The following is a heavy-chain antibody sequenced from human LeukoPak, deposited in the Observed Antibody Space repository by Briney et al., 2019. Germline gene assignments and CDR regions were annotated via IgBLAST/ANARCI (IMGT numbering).Heavy chain of an antibody. V-gene: IGHV3-21*01. CDR3: ARESVTAYYYYGMDV. CDR2: ISSSSSYI. CDR1: GFTFSSYS. D-gene: IGHD1-14*01. Sequence: PGGSLRLSCAASGFTFSSYSMNWVRQAPGKGLEWVSSISSSSSYIYYADSVKGRFTISRDNAKNSLYLQKNSLRAEDTAVYYCARESVTAYYYYGMDVWGQGTTVTVSS. J-gene: IGHJ6*02.